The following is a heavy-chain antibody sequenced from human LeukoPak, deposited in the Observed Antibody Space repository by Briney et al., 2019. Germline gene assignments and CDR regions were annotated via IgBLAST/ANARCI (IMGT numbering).Heavy chain of an antibody. CDR1: GYAFTGYY. J-gene: IGHJ4*02. Sequence: ASVKVSCKASGYAFTGYYMLWVRQAPGQGLEWMGWINPIVGDTNYAQKFQGSVTMTSDTSLRTVYMELRSLTSDDTAVYYCARASYLVPDYWGQGALVTVSS. CDR2: INPIVGDT. CDR3: ARASYLVPDY. V-gene: IGHV1-2*02. D-gene: IGHD4/OR15-4a*01.